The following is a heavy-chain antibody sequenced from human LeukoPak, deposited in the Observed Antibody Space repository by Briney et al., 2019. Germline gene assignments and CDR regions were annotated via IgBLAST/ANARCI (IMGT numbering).Heavy chain of an antibody. CDR2: IWYDGSRQ. CDR1: GFTFSSYG. Sequence: GGSLRLSCSASGFTFSSYGMHWVRQAPGKGLEWVAVIWYDGSRQYYADSVKGRFTISRDSSKNTLYLQMNSLRAEDTAVYYCARDWSFSPDYWGQGTQVTVSS. V-gene: IGHV3-33*08. CDR3: ARDWSFSPDY. J-gene: IGHJ4*02.